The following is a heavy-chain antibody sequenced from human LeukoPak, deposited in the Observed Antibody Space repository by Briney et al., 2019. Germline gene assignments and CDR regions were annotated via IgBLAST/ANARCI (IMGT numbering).Heavy chain of an antibody. CDR3: ARDEGGSYFDY. J-gene: IGHJ4*02. V-gene: IGHV3-11*01. CDR1: GFPFSNTW. CDR2: ISSSGSTI. Sequence: GGSLRLSCAASGFPFSNTWMTWLRQAPGKGLEWVSYISSSGSTIYYADSVKGRFTISRDNAKNSLYLQMNSLRAEDTAVYYCARDEGGSYFDYWGQGTLVTVSS. D-gene: IGHD1-26*01.